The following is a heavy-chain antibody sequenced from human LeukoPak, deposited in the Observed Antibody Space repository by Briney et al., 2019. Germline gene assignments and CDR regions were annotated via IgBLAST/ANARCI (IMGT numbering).Heavy chain of an antibody. V-gene: IGHV3-64D*06. CDR3: VKSDGYNRVGNDY. CDR1: GFTFSSYA. CDR2: ISSNGGST. J-gene: IGHJ4*02. D-gene: IGHD5-24*01. Sequence: PGGSLRLSCSASGFTFSSYAMHWVRQAPGKGVEYVSAISSNGGSTYYADSVKGRFTISRDNSKNTLYLQMSSLRAEDTAVYYCVKSDGYNRVGNDYWGQGTLVTVSS.